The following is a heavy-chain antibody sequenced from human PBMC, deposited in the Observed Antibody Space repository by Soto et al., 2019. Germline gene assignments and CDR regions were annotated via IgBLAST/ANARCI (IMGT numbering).Heavy chain of an antibody. J-gene: IGHJ4*02. CDR3: ARDLGGPDY. CDR2: LSSDGFGA. CDR1: GFNLSPYW. V-gene: IGHV3-74*03. Sequence: DLEESGGGLVQPGGSLRLSCAASGFNLSPYWMHWVRQVPGRGLEGVARLSSDGFGAAYADSVKGRFFISRDIARNTLSLQMTSLRADDTAVYYCARDLGGPDYWGRGTSVTVSS. D-gene: IGHD3-16*01.